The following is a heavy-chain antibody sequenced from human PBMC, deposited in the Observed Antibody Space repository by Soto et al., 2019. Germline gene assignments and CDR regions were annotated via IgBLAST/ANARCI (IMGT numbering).Heavy chain of an antibody. Sequence: SLSLTCTVSGDSCTSGNYYWRWIRQPAGKGLEWIGRIYTSGSTNYNPSLKSRVTMSVDTSKNQFSLKLSSVTAADTAVYYCARGWNYFDYWGQGTLVTVSS. D-gene: IGHD1-1*01. CDR2: IYTSGST. J-gene: IGHJ4*02. CDR3: ARGWNYFDY. V-gene: IGHV4-61*02. CDR1: GDSCTSGNYY.